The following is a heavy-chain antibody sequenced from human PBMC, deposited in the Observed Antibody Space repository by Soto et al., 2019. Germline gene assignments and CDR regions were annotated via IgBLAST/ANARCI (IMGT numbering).Heavy chain of an antibody. Sequence: SETLSLTCSVSGDSINSDKYYWGWIRQPPGKGLEWIGSIYFRGNTHYNPSLQTRVTISLDKSKSQFSLKLNSVTAADSAVYFCARLEGLATISYYFDFWGQGALVTVSS. D-gene: IGHD3-9*01. CDR3: ARLEGLATISYYFDF. J-gene: IGHJ4*02. CDR2: IYFRGNT. V-gene: IGHV4-39*01. CDR1: GDSINSDKYY.